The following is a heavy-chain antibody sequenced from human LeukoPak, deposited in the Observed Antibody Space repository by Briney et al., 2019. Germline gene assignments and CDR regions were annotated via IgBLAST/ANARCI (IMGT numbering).Heavy chain of an antibody. CDR2: ISASGGNT. Sequence: GGSLRLSCAASGFTFSTYGMSWVRQAPGKGLQWVSGISASGGNTYYADSAKGRFTISRDNSKNTLYLQMNSLRAEDTAVYYCAKDENWDYDGDANFDYWGQGTLLTVSS. CDR1: GFTFSTYG. D-gene: IGHD4-17*01. V-gene: IGHV3-23*01. J-gene: IGHJ4*02. CDR3: AKDENWDYDGDANFDY.